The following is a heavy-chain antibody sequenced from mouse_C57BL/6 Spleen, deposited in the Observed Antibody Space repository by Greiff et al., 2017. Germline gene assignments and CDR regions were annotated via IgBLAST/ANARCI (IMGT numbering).Heavy chain of an antibody. CDR3: ARHWSTTTVTTPFAY. J-gene: IGHJ3*01. D-gene: IGHD2-2*01. CDR1: GFTFSDYY. V-gene: IGHV5-12*01. Sequence: EVQGVESGGGLVQPGGSLKLSCAASGFTFSDYYMYWVRQTPEKRLEWVAYISNGGGSTYYPDPVKGRFTISRDNAKNTLYLQMIRLKAEDTAMYDSARHWSTTTVTTPFAYWGQGTLVTVSA. CDR2: ISNGGGST.